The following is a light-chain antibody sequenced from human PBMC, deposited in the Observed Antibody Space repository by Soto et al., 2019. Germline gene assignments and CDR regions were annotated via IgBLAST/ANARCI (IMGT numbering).Light chain of an antibody. Sequence: QSVLTQPPSVSGAPGQRVTISCTGSSSNIGAGYDVHWYQQLPGTAPKLLMYGNSNRPSGVPDRFSGSKSGTSASLAITGLQAEDEADYFCQSYDRSLSGSVVFGGGTKLTV. J-gene: IGLJ2*01. V-gene: IGLV1-40*01. CDR1: SSNIGAGYD. CDR3: QSYDRSLSGSVV. CDR2: GNS.